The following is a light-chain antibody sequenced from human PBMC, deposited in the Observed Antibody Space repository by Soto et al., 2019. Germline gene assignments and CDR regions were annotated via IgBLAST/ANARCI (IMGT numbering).Light chain of an antibody. J-gene: IGLJ3*02. CDR2: SNN. CDR1: SSNIGSNI. V-gene: IGLV1-44*01. Sequence: QAVVTQPPSASGTPGQRVTIYCSGSSSNIGSNIVNWYQQLPGTAPRLLISSNNQRPSGVPDRFSGSKSGTSASLAISGLQSEDEADYYCATWDDSLSGWVFGGGTKLTVL. CDR3: ATWDDSLSGWV.